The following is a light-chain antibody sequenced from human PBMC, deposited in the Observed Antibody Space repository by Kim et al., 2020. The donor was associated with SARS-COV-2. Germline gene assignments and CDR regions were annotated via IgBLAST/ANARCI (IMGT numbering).Light chain of an antibody. CDR1: SSNIGAGYD. J-gene: IGLJ1*01. Sequence: QSVLTQPPSVSGAPGQTVTVSCIGSSSNIGAGYDVHWYQHLPTTAPKLLIYSNGNRPSGVPDRFSGPKSGTSASLAITGLQAEDEADYYCQSYDSSLSGYVFGSGTKVTVL. CDR2: SNG. CDR3: QSYDSSLSGYV. V-gene: IGLV1-40*01.